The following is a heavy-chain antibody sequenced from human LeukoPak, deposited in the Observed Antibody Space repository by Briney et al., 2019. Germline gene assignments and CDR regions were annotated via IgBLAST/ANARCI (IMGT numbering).Heavy chain of an antibody. D-gene: IGHD3-9*01. Sequence: GGSLRLSCAASGFTLSNYAMSWVRQAPGKGLEWVSAISGSGGSTYYADSVKGRFTISRDNSKNTLYLQMNSLRAEDTAVYYCAKASILGYYDILTGYFTYFDYWGQGTLVTVSS. CDR2: ISGSGGST. CDR3: AKASILGYYDILTGYFTYFDY. V-gene: IGHV3-23*01. CDR1: GFTLSNYA. J-gene: IGHJ4*02.